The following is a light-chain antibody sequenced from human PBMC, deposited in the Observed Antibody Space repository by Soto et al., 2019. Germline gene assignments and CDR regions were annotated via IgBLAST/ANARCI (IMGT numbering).Light chain of an antibody. V-gene: IGLV2-14*01. CDR3: TSYTKSNTVV. Sequence: QPVLTQPPSASGTPGQRVTISCTGTSSDVGVYNTVSWYVHHPGKAPKLIIFEVSSRPSGVSDRFSGSKSGNTASLTISGLQTDDEAAYYCTSYTKSNTVVFGTGTKVTVL. CDR1: SSDVGVYNT. CDR2: EVS. J-gene: IGLJ1*01.